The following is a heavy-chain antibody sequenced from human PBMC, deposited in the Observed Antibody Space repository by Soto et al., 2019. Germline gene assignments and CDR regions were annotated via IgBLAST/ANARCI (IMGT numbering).Heavy chain of an antibody. CDR3: SNGFPVVVTVVLPTEAVDD. CDR2: ISGGGGST. CDR1: GFTFGSYG. Sequence: PGGSLRLSCAASGFTFGSYGMSWVRQAPGKWLEWVSAISGGGGSTYYADSVKGRFTISRDPSKNTIFLEMNSLRAEDTAVYYCSNGFPVVVTVVLPTEAVDDWGQGXLVTVYS. J-gene: IGHJ4*02. V-gene: IGHV3-23*01. D-gene: IGHD2-21*02.